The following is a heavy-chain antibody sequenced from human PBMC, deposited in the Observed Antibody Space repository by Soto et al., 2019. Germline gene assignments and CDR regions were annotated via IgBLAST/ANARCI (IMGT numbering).Heavy chain of an antibody. Sequence: GQALKISCKGSGYSFTRYWISWVRQMPGKGLEWMGRIDPSDSYTNYSPSFQGHVTISADKSVSTAYLQWSSLKASDTAMYYCARLSPNYYGSGDYYGMDVWGQGTTVTVSS. CDR3: ARLSPNYYGSGDYYGMDV. CDR2: IDPSDSYT. J-gene: IGHJ6*02. D-gene: IGHD3-10*01. CDR1: GYSFTRYW. V-gene: IGHV5-10-1*01.